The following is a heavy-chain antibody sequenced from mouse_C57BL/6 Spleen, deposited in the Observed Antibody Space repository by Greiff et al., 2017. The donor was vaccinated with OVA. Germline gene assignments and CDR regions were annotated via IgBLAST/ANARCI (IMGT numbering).Heavy chain of an antibody. D-gene: IGHD2-1*01. CDR1: GFTFSDYG. J-gene: IGHJ4*01. CDR3: ARRGLYYGKVDYYAMDY. Sequence: EVMLVESGGGLVKPGGSLKLSCAASGFTFSDYGMHWVRQAPEKGLEWVAYISSGSSTIYYADTVKGRFTISRDNAKNTLFLQMTSLRSEDTAMYYCARRGLYYGKVDYYAMDYWGQGTSVTVSS. CDR2: ISSGSSTI. V-gene: IGHV5-17*01.